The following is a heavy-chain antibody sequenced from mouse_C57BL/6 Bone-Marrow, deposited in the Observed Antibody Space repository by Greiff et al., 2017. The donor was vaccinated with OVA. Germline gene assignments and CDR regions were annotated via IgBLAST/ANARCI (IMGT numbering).Heavy chain of an antibody. J-gene: IGHJ4*01. CDR3: ARDELWYCYAMDY. Sequence: EVKLVESGGGLVKPGGSLKLSCAASGFTFSSYAMSWVRQTPEKRLEWVATISDGGSYTYYPDNVKGRFTISRDNAKNNLYLQMSHLKSEDTAMYYCARDELWYCYAMDYWGQGTSVTVSS. CDR2: ISDGGSYT. V-gene: IGHV5-4*01. D-gene: IGHD2-1*01. CDR1: GFTFSSYA.